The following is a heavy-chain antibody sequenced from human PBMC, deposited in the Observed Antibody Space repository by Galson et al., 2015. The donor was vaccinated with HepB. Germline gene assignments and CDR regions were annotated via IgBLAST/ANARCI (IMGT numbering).Heavy chain of an antibody. V-gene: IGHV1-69*13. CDR3: ASARDIVVVPAAIENYYYYMDV. Sequence: SVKVSCKASGGTFSSYAISWVRQAPGQGLEWMGGIIPIFGTANYAQKFQGRVTITADESASTAYMELSSLRSEDTAVYYCASARDIVVVPAAIENYYYYMDVWGKGTTVTVSS. CDR2: IIPIFGTA. D-gene: IGHD2-2*02. J-gene: IGHJ6*03. CDR1: GGTFSSYA.